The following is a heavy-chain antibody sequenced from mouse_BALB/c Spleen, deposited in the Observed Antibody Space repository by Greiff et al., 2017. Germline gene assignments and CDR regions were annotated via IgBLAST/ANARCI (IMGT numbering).Heavy chain of an antibody. D-gene: IGHD1-1*01. CDR3: ARPFTTVIDYAMDY. V-gene: IGHV5-6*01. CDR1: GFTFSSYG. Sequence: EVKVVESGGDLVKPGGSLKLSCAASGFTFSSYGMSWVRQTPDKRLEWVATISSGGSYTYYPDSVKGRFTISRDNAKNTLYLQMSSLKSEDTALYYCARPFTTVIDYAMDYWGQGTSVTVSS. CDR2: ISSGGSYT. J-gene: IGHJ4*01.